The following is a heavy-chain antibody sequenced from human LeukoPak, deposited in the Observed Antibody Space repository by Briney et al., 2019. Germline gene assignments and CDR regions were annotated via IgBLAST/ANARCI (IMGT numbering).Heavy chain of an antibody. CDR1: GGSFSGYY. V-gene: IGHV4-34*01. CDR3: ARGVSLTMIVVVRTRFDH. D-gene: IGHD3-22*01. CDR2: INHSGST. J-gene: IGHJ4*02. Sequence: SETLSLTCAVYGGSFSGYYWSWIRQPPGKGLEWIGEINHSGSTNYNPSLKSRVTISVDTSKNQFSLKLSSVTAADTAVYYCARGVSLTMIVVVRTRFDHWGQGTLVTVSS.